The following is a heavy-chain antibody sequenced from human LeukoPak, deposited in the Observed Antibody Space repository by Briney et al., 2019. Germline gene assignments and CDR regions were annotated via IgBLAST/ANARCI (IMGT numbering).Heavy chain of an antibody. CDR3: ARGGATTPYGY. J-gene: IGHJ4*02. D-gene: IGHD1-26*01. CDR1: GFTFSSYE. V-gene: IGHV3-48*03. Sequence: GGSLRLSCAASGFTFSSYEMNWVRQAPGKGLVWVSYISSSGSTIYYADSVKGRFTISRDNSKNTLYLQMNSLRAEDTAVYYCARGGATTPYGYWGQGTLVTVSS. CDR2: ISSSGSTI.